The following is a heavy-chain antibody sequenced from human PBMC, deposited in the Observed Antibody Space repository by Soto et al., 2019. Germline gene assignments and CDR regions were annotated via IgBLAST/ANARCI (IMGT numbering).Heavy chain of an antibody. J-gene: IGHJ4*02. V-gene: IGHV4-61*01. D-gene: IGHD5-12*01. CDR2: IYYSGST. Sequence: PSETLSLTCTVSGGSVSSGSYYWSWIRQPPGKGLEWIGYIYYSGSTNYNPSLKSRVTISVDTSKNQFSLKLSSVTAADTAVYYCARGKRRDGSDYWGQGSLVTVSS. CDR3: ARGKRRDGSDY. CDR1: GGSVSSGSYY.